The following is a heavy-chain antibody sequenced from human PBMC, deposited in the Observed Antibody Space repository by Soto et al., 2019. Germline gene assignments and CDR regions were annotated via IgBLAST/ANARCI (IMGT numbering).Heavy chain of an antibody. D-gene: IGHD6-19*01. Sequence: EVQLLESGGALVQPGGSLRLSCAASEFTFSNYSMSWVRQVPGKGLEGVSSISGIGNYIFYADSVKGRFTIARDNSKNTLYLQMDSLRAEDTAVYDCAKCSIGGCINYYFDYWGQGTLVTVSS. CDR3: AKCSIGGCINYYFDY. J-gene: IGHJ4*02. CDR1: EFTFSNYS. CDR2: ISGIGNYI. V-gene: IGHV3-23*01.